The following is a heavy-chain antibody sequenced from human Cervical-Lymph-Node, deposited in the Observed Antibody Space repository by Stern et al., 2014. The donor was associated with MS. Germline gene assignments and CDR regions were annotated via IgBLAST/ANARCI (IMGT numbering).Heavy chain of an antibody. CDR1: GGSINSGGYY. CDR2: IYYSGSTT. J-gene: IGHJ2*01. Sequence: QVQLQESGPGLVQPSQTLSLTCTVSGGSINSGGYYWSWIRQLPGKCLEWIGYIYYSGSTTYQNPSLKSRVIISVDSSKNQFSLKLNSVTAADTAVYYCARVLEDDLTDWYFDLWGRGTLVSVSA. D-gene: IGHD3/OR15-3a*01. CDR3: ARVLEDDLTDWYFDL. V-gene: IGHV4-31*03.